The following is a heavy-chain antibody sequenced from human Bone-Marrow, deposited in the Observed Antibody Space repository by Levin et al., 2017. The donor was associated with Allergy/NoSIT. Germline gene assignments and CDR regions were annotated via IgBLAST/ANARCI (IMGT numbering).Heavy chain of an antibody. D-gene: IGHD3-10*01. Sequence: GGSLRLSCAASGFAFSTYYMSWVRQSPGKGLEWVANIRRDGSDKYYVDSVKGRFIISRDNTKNSVHLHMNSLRAEDTAVYYCARRSFGSETDYFYGMDVWGQGTTVTVSS. V-gene: IGHV3-7*01. CDR2: IRRDGSDK. CDR1: GFAFSTYY. CDR3: ARRSFGSETDYFYGMDV. J-gene: IGHJ6*02.